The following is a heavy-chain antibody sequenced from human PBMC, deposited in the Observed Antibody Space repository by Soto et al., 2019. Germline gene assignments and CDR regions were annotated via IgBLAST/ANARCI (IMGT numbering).Heavy chain of an antibody. CDR1: RFTYVKYA. CDR2: ISGDAGRT. D-gene: IGHD3-22*01. Sequence: EVQLLESGGALVQPGGSLRLSCEASRFTYVKYAMSWVRQAPGKGLEWVSGISGDAGRTFYADSVKGRFTISRDNSKNTVYLQMNSLRVEDTAVYYCVKDTVVVINGGDFDYWGQGTLVTVSS. J-gene: IGHJ4*02. V-gene: IGHV3-23*01. CDR3: VKDTVVVINGGDFDY.